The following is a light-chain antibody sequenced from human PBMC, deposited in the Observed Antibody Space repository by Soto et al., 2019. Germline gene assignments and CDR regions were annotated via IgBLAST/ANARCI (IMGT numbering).Light chain of an antibody. CDR2: DAS. CDR3: QQYDSYPLT. CDR1: QSINRW. V-gene: IGKV1-5*02. J-gene: IGKJ4*01. Sequence: DIPMTQSPSTLSASVGDRVTIICRASQSINRWLAWYQQTPGKAPKLLIHDASSLESGVPLRFSGTGAGTDFTLTISSLQSDDFATYYCQQYDSYPLTFGGGTKVEIK.